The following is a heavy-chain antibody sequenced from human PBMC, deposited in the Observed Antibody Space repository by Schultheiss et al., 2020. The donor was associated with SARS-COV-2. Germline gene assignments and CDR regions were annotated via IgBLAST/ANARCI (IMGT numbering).Heavy chain of an antibody. CDR2: ISSSSSYI. CDR3: TRQDPMCGGDCYDAFDI. D-gene: IGHD2-21*01. CDR1: GFTFSSYS. J-gene: IGHJ3*02. V-gene: IGHV3-21*01. Sequence: GESLKISCAASGFTFSSYSMNWVRQAPGKGLEWVSSISSSSSYIYYADSVKGRFTISRDNAKNSLYLQMNSLRAEDTAVYYCTRQDPMCGGDCYDAFDIWGQGTMVTVSS.